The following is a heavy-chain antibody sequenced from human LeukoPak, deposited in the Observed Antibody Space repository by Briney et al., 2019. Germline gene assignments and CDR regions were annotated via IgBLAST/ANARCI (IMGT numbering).Heavy chain of an antibody. D-gene: IGHD3-3*01. CDR1: GFTFSSYG. CDR3: AEDHDFWSGYPSY. V-gene: IGHV3-30*18. J-gene: IGHJ4*02. Sequence: GGSLRLSCAASGFTFSSYGMHWVRQAPGKGLEWVAVISYDGSNKYYADSVKGRFTISRDNSKNTLYLQMNSLRAEDTAVYYCAEDHDFWSGYPSYWGQGTLVTVSS. CDR2: ISYDGSNK.